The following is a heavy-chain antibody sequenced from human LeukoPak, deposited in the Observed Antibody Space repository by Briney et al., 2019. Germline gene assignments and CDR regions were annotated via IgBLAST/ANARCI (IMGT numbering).Heavy chain of an antibody. CDR2: IIPIFGTA. Sequence: ASVKVSCKASGGTFSSYAISWVRRAPGQGLEWVGGIIPIFGTANYAQKFQGRVTITADESTSTAYMELSSLRSEDTAVYYCARVGRDSGIVDPWGQGTLVTVSS. V-gene: IGHV1-69*13. CDR3: ARVGRDSGIVDP. D-gene: IGHD2-15*01. CDR1: GGTFSSYA. J-gene: IGHJ5*02.